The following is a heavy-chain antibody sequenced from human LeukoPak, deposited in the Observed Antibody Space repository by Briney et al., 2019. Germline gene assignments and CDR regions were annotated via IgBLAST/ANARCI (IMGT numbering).Heavy chain of an antibody. Sequence: GGSLRLSCAASGFTFSSYSMNWVRQAPGKGLEWVSYISSSSSTIYYADSVKGRFTISRDNAKNSLYLQMNSLRAENTAVYYCATLPSPGDYDYVWGSYRNWFDPWGQGTLVTVSS. D-gene: IGHD3-16*02. CDR2: ISSSSSTI. CDR1: GFTFSSYS. J-gene: IGHJ5*02. V-gene: IGHV3-48*01. CDR3: ATLPSPGDYDYVWGSYRNWFDP.